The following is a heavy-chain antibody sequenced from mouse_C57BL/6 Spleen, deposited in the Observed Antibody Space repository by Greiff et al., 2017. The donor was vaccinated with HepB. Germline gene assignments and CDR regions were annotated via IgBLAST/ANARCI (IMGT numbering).Heavy chain of an antibody. D-gene: IGHD1-1*01. CDR2: IYPGNSDT. Sequence: VQLQQSGTVLARPGASVKMSCKTSGYTFTSYWMHWVKQRPGQGLEWIGAIYPGNSDTSYNQKFKGKAKLTAVTSASTAYMELSSLTNEDSAVYYCTRFPGSSYDYYAMDYWGQGTSVTVSS. V-gene: IGHV1-5*01. CDR1: GYTFTSYW. J-gene: IGHJ4*01. CDR3: TRFPGSSYDYYAMDY.